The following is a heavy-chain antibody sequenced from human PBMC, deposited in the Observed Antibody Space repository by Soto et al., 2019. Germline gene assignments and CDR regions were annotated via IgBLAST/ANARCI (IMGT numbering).Heavy chain of an antibody. Sequence: GGSLRLSCAASGFPFSSYWMHWVRQVPGKGLVWVSRINKDGSITTYADSVRGRFTVSRDNAKNTLYLQMNSLRAEDTAVYYCAKDPGKFGSTFDYWGQGTLVTVSS. D-gene: IGHD1-1*01. J-gene: IGHJ4*02. CDR3: AKDPGKFGSTFDY. V-gene: IGHV3-74*01. CDR1: GFPFSSYW. CDR2: INKDGSIT.